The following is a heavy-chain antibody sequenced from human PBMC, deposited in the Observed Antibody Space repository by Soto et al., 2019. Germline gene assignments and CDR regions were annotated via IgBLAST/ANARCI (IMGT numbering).Heavy chain of an antibody. CDR1: GFDFTTYD. J-gene: IGHJ6*02. V-gene: IGHV3-33*01. CDR3: TRAPFDV. Sequence: HPGGSLRVSCAVTGFDFTTYDMHWVRQTPDKGLEWVAIIWFDGIKEFYAESVRGRFTISIDTSKNTVFLQMNNVRAEDTALYYCTRAPFDVWGPGPTVTVSS. CDR2: IWFDGIKE.